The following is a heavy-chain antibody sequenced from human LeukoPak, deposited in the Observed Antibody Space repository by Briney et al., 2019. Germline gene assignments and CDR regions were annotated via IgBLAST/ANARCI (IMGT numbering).Heavy chain of an antibody. J-gene: IGHJ5*02. CDR3: ARIYSNYDINWFDP. Sequence: GASVKVSCKASGGTFSSYAISWVRQAPGQGLEWMGRIIPILGIANYAQKFQGRVTITADESTSTAYMELSSLRSEDTAVYYCARIYSNYDINWFDPWGQGTLVTVSS. V-gene: IGHV1-69*04. CDR1: GGTFSSYA. D-gene: IGHD4-11*01. CDR2: IIPILGIA.